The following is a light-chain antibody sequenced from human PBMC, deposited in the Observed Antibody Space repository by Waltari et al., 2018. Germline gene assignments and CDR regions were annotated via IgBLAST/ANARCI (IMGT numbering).Light chain of an antibody. CDR3: SSYTRSSRLV. J-gene: IGLJ2*01. CDR2: DVD. CDR1: SSDIGSNDY. Sequence: QSALTRPASVSGSPGQSITISCTATSSDIGSNDYFSWYQQHPGKAPQLIIFDVDKRPSGISIRFSASKSDNTASLTISGLQAEDEADYYCSSYTRSSRLVFGGGTKLVVL. V-gene: IGLV2-14*03.